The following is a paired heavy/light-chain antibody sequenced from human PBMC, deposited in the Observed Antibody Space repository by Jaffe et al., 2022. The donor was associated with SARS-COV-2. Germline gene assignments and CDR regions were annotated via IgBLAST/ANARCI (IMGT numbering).Light chain of an antibody. V-gene: IGKV1-17*01. CDR1: QGIRND. J-gene: IGKJ4*01. CDR2: AAS. CDR3: LQHNSYPLT. Sequence: DIQMTQSPSSLSASVGDRVTITCRASQGIRNDLGWYQQKPGKAPKRLIYAASSLQSGVPSRFSGSGSGTEFTLTISSLQPEDFATYYCLQHNSYPLTFGGGSKVEIK.
Heavy chain of an antibody. V-gene: IGHV3-23*01. CDR1: GFTFSSSA. CDR2: ISSSGVAT. Sequence: EVQLLESGGGFVQPGGSLRLSCAASGFTFSSSAMSWVRQAPGKGLEWVSAISSSGVATFYADSVTGRFTISRDNSKNTLYLQMNSLRAEDTAVYYCAKGGIAVAGFDPWGQGTLVTVSS. CDR3: AKGGIAVAGFDP. D-gene: IGHD6-19*01. J-gene: IGHJ5*02.